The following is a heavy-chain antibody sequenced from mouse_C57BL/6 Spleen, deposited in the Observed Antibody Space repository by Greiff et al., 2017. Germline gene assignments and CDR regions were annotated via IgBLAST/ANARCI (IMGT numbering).Heavy chain of an antibody. Sequence: QVHVQQSGAELVKPGASVKLSCKASGYAFSSYWMNWVKQRPGQGLEWIGQIYPGDGYTNYNGKFKGKATLTADKSSSTAYMQLSSLTSEDSTVYFSARTYPHYFDYWGQGTTLTVSS. V-gene: IGHV1-80*01. CDR3: ARTYPHYFDY. J-gene: IGHJ2*01. D-gene: IGHD5-1*01. CDR1: GYAFSSYW. CDR2: IYPGDGYT.